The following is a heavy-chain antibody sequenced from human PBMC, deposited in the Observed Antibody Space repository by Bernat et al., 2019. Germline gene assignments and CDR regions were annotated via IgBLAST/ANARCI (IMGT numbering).Heavy chain of an antibody. CDR2: INPNSGGT. CDR3: AREGYCSSASCPLNMDV. Sequence: QVQLVQSGAEVEKPGASVKVSCKASGYSFTDYYLHWVRQAPGQGLEWVGRINPNSGGTNYAQKFQGRITMTRDTSVSTAYMGLSRLRFDDTAVYYCAREGYCSSASCPLNMDVWGKGTTVTVSS. CDR1: GYSFTDYY. V-gene: IGHV1-2*06. J-gene: IGHJ6*04. D-gene: IGHD2-2*01.